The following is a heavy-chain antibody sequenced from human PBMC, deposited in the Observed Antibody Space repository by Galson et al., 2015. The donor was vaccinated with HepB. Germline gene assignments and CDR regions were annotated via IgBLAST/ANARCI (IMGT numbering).Heavy chain of an antibody. CDR2: IYHSGST. V-gene: IGHV4-4*02. CDR1: GGSISSSNW. J-gene: IGHJ4*02. Sequence: ETLSLTCTVSGGSISSSNWWSWVRQPPGKGLEWIGEIYHSGSTNYNPSLKSRVTISVDKSKNQFSLKLSSVTAADTAVYYCAIFTFDSSGYYPHYCGQGTLVTVSS. D-gene: IGHD3-22*01. CDR3: AIFTFDSSGYYPHY.